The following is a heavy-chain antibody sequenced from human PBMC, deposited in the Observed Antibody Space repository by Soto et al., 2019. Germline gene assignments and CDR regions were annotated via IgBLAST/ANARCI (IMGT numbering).Heavy chain of an antibody. V-gene: IGHV5-51*01. Sequence: GESLKISCKGSGYSFTNYWIGWVRQKPGKGLEWMGTIFPGDSDTRYSPSFQGQVTISADRSISTAYLQWTSLKASDTAMYYCARSKRGAYSSGWYSLSGYYNYGIDVWGQGTKVTVSS. CDR2: IFPGDSDT. D-gene: IGHD6-19*01. CDR1: GYSFTNYW. CDR3: ARSKRGAYSSGWYSLSGYYNYGIDV. J-gene: IGHJ6*02.